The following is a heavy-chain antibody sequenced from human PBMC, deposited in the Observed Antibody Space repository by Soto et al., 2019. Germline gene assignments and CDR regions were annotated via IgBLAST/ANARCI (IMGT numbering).Heavy chain of an antibody. V-gene: IGHV3-21*01. CDR1: EFTFSSYS. CDR3: ARGDLWFGELLDY. CDR2: ISSSSSYI. Sequence: GGSLRPPCAASEFTFSSYSMNWVRQAPGKGLEWVSSISSSSSYIYYAGSVKGRFTISRDNAKNSLYLQINSLGAEDTAVYYWARGDLWFGELLDYWGQGTLVTVSS. J-gene: IGHJ4*02. D-gene: IGHD3-10*01.